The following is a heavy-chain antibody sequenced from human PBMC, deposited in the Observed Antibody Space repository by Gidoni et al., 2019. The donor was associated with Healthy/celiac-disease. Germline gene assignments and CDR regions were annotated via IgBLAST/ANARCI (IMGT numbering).Heavy chain of an antibody. V-gene: IGHV4-39*01. CDR2: IYYSGST. Sequence: QLQLQESGPGLVKPSETLSLTCTVSGGSISSISYYWGWIRQPPGKGLEWIGSIYYSGSTYYNPSLKSRVTISVDTSKNQFSLKLSSVTAADTAVYYCARHFPNYHGAFDPWGQGTLVTVSS. CDR3: ARHFPNYHGAFDP. D-gene: IGHD3-10*01. J-gene: IGHJ5*02. CDR1: GGSISSISYY.